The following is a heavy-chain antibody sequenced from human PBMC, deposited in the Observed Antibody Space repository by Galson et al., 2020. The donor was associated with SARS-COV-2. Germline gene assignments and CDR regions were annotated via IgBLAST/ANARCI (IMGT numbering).Heavy chain of an antibody. D-gene: IGHD2-21*02. Sequence: ASVTVSCKASGGTFSNYAINWVRQAPGQGLEWMGGIIPIFDTANYAQKFQGRVTIITDESTSTAYMELSSLKSEDTAVYYCARSESAFCGGDCPHVFDYWGQGTLVTVSS. CDR3: ARSESAFCGGDCPHVFDY. CDR1: GGTFSNYA. CDR2: IIPIFDTA. J-gene: IGHJ4*02. V-gene: IGHV1-69*05.